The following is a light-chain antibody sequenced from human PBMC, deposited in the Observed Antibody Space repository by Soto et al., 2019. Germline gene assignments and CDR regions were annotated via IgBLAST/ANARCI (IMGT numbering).Light chain of an antibody. CDR1: SSDVGGYNY. CDR2: EVS. Sequence: QSALTQPASVSGSPGQSITISCTGTSSDVGGYNYVSWYQLHPGKAPKLIIFEVSNRPSGVSDRFSGSKSGSTASLSISGLQSEDEADYYCVSYTSTSTLVFGTGTKLTVL. J-gene: IGLJ1*01. V-gene: IGLV2-14*01. CDR3: VSYTSTSTLV.